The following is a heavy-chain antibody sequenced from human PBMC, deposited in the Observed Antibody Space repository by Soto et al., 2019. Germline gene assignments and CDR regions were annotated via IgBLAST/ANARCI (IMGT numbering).Heavy chain of an antibody. Sequence: PGGSLRLSCVASGFSFSSYTMNWVRQAPGKGLEWVSGVSGNGGNTYYADSVKGRFPISRDNSKNTLYLQLNSLRAEDTAIYYCAKDRMGASGWFDPWGQGTPVTVSS. J-gene: IGHJ5*02. V-gene: IGHV3-23*01. CDR2: VSGNGGNT. CDR1: GFSFSSYT. CDR3: AKDRMGASGWFDP. D-gene: IGHD1-26*01.